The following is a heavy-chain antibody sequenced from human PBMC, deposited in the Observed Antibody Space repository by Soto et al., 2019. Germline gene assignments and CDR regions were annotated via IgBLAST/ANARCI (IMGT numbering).Heavy chain of an antibody. Sequence: SETLSLTCAVYGGSFSGYYWSWIRQPPGKGLEWIGEINHSGSTNYNPSLKSRVTISVDTSKNQFSLKLSSVTAADTAVYYCASAGGYCTNGVCYIPFDYWGQGTLVTVSS. CDR1: GGSFSGYY. CDR3: ASAGGYCTNGVCYIPFDY. D-gene: IGHD2-8*01. V-gene: IGHV4-34*01. CDR2: INHSGST. J-gene: IGHJ4*02.